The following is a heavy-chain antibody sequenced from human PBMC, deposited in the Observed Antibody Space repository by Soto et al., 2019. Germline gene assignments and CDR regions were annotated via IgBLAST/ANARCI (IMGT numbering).Heavy chain of an antibody. J-gene: IGHJ3*02. D-gene: IGHD1-26*01. CDR2: IWYDGSNK. CDR1: GFTFSSYG. CDR3: ARKGGSDSGDAFDI. V-gene: IGHV3-33*01. Sequence: QVQLVESGGGVVQPGRSLRLSCAASGFTFSSYGMHWVRQAPGKGLEWVAVIWYDGSNKYYADSVKGRFTISRDNSKNTLYLQMNSVRAEDTAVYYCARKGGSDSGDAFDIWGQGTMVTVSS.